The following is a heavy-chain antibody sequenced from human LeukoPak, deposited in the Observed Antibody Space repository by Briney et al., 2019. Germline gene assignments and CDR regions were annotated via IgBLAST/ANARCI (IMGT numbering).Heavy chain of an antibody. Sequence: SETLSLTCTVSGGSTNTYCWSWIRQPAEKGLECIGRIHPSGSTYYNPSLKSRVTISIDKSKNQFSLRLTSVTAADTAVYYCARDRSGYSEYYFDYWGQGSLVTVSS. CDR2: IHPSGST. CDR1: GGSTNTYC. V-gene: IGHV4-4*07. CDR3: ARDRSGYSEYYFDY. D-gene: IGHD5-12*01. J-gene: IGHJ4*02.